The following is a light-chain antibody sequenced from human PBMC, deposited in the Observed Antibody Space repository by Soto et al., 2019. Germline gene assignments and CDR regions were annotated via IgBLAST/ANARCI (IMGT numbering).Light chain of an antibody. CDR1: SSDVGGYNY. J-gene: IGLJ1*01. V-gene: IGLV2-11*01. Sequence: QSALTQPRSVSGSPGQSVTISCTGTSSDVGGYNYVSWYQQHPGKAPKLMIYDVGKRPSGVPDRFSGSKSGNTASLTISGLQAEDEADYCCCSYAGRYTYVFGTGTKLTVL. CDR3: CSYAGRYTYV. CDR2: DVG.